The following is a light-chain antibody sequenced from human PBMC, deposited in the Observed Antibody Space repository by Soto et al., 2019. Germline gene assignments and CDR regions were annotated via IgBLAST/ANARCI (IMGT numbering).Light chain of an antibody. CDR1: QSISSD. Sequence: EIVLTQSPAALSLSPGERATLSCRASQSISSDLAWYQQKPGQAPRLFIYDASSRVTGIPARFRGSGSGTDFTLTISTLEPEDFAVYYCQQRSSWPRTFGQGTKVDIK. J-gene: IGKJ1*01. CDR2: DAS. CDR3: QQRSSWPRT. V-gene: IGKV3-11*01.